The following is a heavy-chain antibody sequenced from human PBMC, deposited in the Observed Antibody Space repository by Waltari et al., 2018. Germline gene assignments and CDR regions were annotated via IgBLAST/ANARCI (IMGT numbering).Heavy chain of an antibody. J-gene: IGHJ6*03. V-gene: IGHV4-34*01. CDR1: GGSFSGYY. CDR2: INHSGST. CDR3: AREVVVPAAISFYYYYYYMDV. D-gene: IGHD2-2*02. Sequence: QVQLQQWGAGLLKPSETLSLTCAVYGGSFSGYYWSWIRQPPGKGLEWIGEINHSGSTNYNPSLKSRVTISVDTSKNQFSLKLSSVTAADTAVYYCAREVVVPAAISFYYYYYYMDVWGKGTTVTISS.